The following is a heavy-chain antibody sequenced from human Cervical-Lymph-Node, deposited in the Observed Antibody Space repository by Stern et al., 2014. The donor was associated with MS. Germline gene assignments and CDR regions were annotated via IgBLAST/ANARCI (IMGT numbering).Heavy chain of an antibody. V-gene: IGHV4-59*01. CDR3: ARGRGSF. D-gene: IGHD6-25*01. J-gene: IGHJ4*02. Sequence: QVQLQESGPGLVKPSETLSLTCTVSGVSLHNYYWSWIRQPPGKGLEWIGYAHYNGSTNYSPSLRGRVTISVDTSMNQFSLNLTSVTAADTAVYFCARGRGSFWGQGTLVTVSS. CDR1: GVSLHNYY. CDR2: AHYNGST.